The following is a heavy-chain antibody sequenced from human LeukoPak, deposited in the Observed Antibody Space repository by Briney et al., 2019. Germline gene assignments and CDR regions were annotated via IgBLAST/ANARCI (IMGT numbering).Heavy chain of an antibody. CDR1: GGTFSSYA. D-gene: IGHD6-13*01. V-gene: IGHV1-69*04. Sequence: SVKVSCKASGGTFSSYAISWVRQAPGQGLEWMGRIIPIFGIANYAQKFQGRVTITADKSTSTAYMELSSLRSEDTAVYYCARVRQQLGHYFDYWGQGTLVTVSS. CDR3: ARVRQQLGHYFDY. J-gene: IGHJ4*02. CDR2: IIPIFGIA.